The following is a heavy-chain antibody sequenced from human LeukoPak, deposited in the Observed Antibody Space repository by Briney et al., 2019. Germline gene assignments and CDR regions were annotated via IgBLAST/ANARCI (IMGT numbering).Heavy chain of an antibody. V-gene: IGHV3-53*01. Sequence: GGSLRLPCAACGCIVWRNYKRCARQAPGKGLEWVSVISSGGNTYYTDSVKGRFTISRDNSKNTLYLQMSSLGAEDTAVYYCARLRSLMPPAPHYLDCWGQGTLVTVSS. CDR3: ARLRSLMPPAPHYLDC. CDR1: GCIVWRNY. CDR2: ISSGGNT. D-gene: IGHD2-15*01. J-gene: IGHJ4*02.